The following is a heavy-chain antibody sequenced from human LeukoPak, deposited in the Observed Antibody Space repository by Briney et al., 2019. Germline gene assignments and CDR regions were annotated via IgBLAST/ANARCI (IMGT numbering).Heavy chain of an antibody. V-gene: IGHV3-74*01. D-gene: IGHD3-22*01. Sequence: GGSLRLSCVASGFTFSSYWMHWARQAPGKGLVWVSRINSDGSSTSYADSVKGRFTISRDNAKNTLYLQMNSLRAEDTAVYYCASIGVRGRNYYDSSGYDYWGQGTLVTVSS. J-gene: IGHJ4*02. CDR2: INSDGSST. CDR1: GFTFSSYW. CDR3: ASIGVRGRNYYDSSGYDY.